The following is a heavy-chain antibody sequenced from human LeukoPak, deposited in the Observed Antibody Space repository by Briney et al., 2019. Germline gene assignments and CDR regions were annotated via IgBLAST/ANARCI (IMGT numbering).Heavy chain of an antibody. J-gene: IGHJ4*02. Sequence: SETLSLTCTVSGGSISSGGYYWSWIRQHPGKGLEWIGYIYYSGSTYYNPSLKSRVTISVDTSKNQFSLKLSSVTAADMAVYYCARAIRVGATLYYFDYWGQGTLVTVSS. D-gene: IGHD1-26*01. V-gene: IGHV4-31*03. CDR3: ARAIRVGATLYYFDY. CDR2: IYYSGST. CDR1: GGSISSGGYY.